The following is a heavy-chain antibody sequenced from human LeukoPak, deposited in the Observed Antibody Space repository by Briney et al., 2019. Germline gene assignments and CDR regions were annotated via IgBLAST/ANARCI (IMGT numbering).Heavy chain of an antibody. J-gene: IGHJ4*02. D-gene: IGHD3-3*01. V-gene: IGHV3-69-1*02. CDR2: ISGTGSTI. CDR1: GFTMSDYY. Sequence: GGSLRLSCEVSGFTMSDYYMMWVRQAPGKGLEWISCISGTGSTIYYADSMKGRFTISRDIGKKSVYLQMTALRADDTAVYYCSRGSYDLWSGFSYWGQGTLVTVSS. CDR3: SRGSYDLWSGFSY.